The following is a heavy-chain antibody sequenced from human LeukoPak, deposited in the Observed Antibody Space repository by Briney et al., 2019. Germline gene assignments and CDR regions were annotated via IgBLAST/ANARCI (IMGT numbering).Heavy chain of an antibody. CDR1: GFTFSSYE. CDR2: IRSSGSTI. V-gene: IGHV3-48*03. J-gene: IGHJ4*02. CDR3: ARDLLDY. Sequence: GGSLRLSCAASGFTFSSYEMNWVRQAPGKGLEWVSYIRSSGSTIYYADSVKGRFTISRDNGKNSLYLEMNSLRGEDRDVYYCARDLLDYWGQGTLVTVSS.